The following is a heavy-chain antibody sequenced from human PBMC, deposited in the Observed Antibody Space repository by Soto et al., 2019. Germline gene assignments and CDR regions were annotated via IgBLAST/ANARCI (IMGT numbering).Heavy chain of an antibody. D-gene: IGHD3-10*01. CDR3: ARDFDDSGTSYFDY. CDR2: IYRSGST. CDR1: GGSISSGDYY. V-gene: IGHV4-31*03. Sequence: QVKLQESGPGLVKPSQTLSLTCTVSGGSISSGDYYWSWIRQHPGKGLEWIGYIYRSGSTYYNPSLKSRVTMSVDRSKNQCSLKLSSVTAADTAVYYCARDFDDSGTSYFDYWGQEILVTVSS. J-gene: IGHJ4*02.